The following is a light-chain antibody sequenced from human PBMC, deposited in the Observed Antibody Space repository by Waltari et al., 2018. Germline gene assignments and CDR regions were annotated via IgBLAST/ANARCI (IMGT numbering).Light chain of an antibody. CDR2: GAS. Sequence: EIVLTQSPGSLSLSLGERATRSCRASQSVGRSLAWYQQKPGQAPRLLIYGASSRATGVPDRFSGSGSGTDFSLTISRLEPEDFAVYYCQHYVRLPVTFGQGTKVEIK. J-gene: IGKJ1*01. CDR1: QSVGRS. CDR3: QHYVRLPVT. V-gene: IGKV3-20*01.